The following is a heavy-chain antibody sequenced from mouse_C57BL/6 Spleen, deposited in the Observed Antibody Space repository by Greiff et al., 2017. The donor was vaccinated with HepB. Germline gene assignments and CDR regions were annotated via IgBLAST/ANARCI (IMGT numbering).Heavy chain of an antibody. Sequence: QVQLQQPGAELVKPGASVKLSCKASGYTFTSYWMQWVKQRPGQGLEWIGEIDPSDSYTNYNQKFKGKATLTVDTSSSTAYMQLSSLTSEDSAVYYCAPYGNYPFDYWGQGTTLTVSS. CDR3: APYGNYPFDY. CDR2: IDPSDSYT. CDR1: GYTFTSYW. D-gene: IGHD2-1*01. J-gene: IGHJ2*01. V-gene: IGHV1-50*01.